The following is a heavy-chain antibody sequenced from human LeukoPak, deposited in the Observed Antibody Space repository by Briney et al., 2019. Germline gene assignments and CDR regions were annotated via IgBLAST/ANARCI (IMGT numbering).Heavy chain of an antibody. D-gene: IGHD2-2*01. CDR3: ASCEGSTSCYYVDY. Sequence: GGSLRLSCAASGFTFSSYAMSWVRQAPGKGLEWVSGISGSGGKTYYADSVKGRFTISRDNSKNTLYLHLNGLRAEDTAVYYCASCEGSTSCYYVDYWGQGTLVTVSS. CDR2: ISGSGGKT. CDR1: GFTFSSYA. J-gene: IGHJ4*02. V-gene: IGHV3-23*01.